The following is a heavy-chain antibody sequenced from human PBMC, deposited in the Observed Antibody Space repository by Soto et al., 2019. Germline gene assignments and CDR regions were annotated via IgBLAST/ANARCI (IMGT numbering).Heavy chain of an antibody. Sequence: PGESLKSSCKSYGYSFPTYWIAWVRHIRGKGLEWMGSIHPGESDTRYSPSFQGQVTISADRSITTAYLQWSSLKASDTAMYYCARHEATYYNFYGMDVWGQGTTVTVSS. CDR1: GYSFPTYW. V-gene: IGHV5-51*01. CDR2: IHPGESDT. J-gene: IGHJ6*02. CDR3: ARHEATYYNFYGMDV.